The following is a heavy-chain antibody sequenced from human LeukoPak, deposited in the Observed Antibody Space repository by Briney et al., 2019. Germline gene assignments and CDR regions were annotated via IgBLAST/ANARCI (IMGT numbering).Heavy chain of an antibody. J-gene: IGHJ4*02. CDR2: ISSSSSYI. CDR3: ARDSDSSGYYYRGYFDY. V-gene: IGHV3-21*01. Sequence: GGSLRLSCAASGFSFSIYSMNWVRQAPGKGLEWVSSISSSSSYIYYADSVKGRFTISRDNAKNSLYLQMNSLRAEDTAVYYCARDSDSSGYYYRGYFDYWGQGTLVTVSS. D-gene: IGHD3-22*01. CDR1: GFSFSIYS.